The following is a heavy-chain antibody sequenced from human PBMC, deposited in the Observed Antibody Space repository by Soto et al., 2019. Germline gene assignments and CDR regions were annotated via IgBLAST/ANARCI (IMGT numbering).Heavy chain of an antibody. Sequence: ASVKVACKTSVGTFNIYAIDWVRQAPGQGLEWKGWIIPLFGRQNYAQNFQGRVTISAEEGTSTAYRELSSLRSEDTGVYYCARQFDHDRSGYYYVYWRQGTQVTVPS. CDR3: ARQFDHDRSGYYYVY. CDR2: IIPLFGRQ. D-gene: IGHD3-22*01. V-gene: IGHV1-69*13. CDR1: VGTFNIYA. J-gene: IGHJ4*02.